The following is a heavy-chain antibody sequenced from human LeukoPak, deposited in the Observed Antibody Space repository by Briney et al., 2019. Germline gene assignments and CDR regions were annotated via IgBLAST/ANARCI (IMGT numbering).Heavy chain of an antibody. CDR3: ARDWDYYGASYGMDV. D-gene: IGHD4/OR15-4a*01. Sequence: GRSLRLSCAESGYTFSSYGMHWVRQAPGKGLEWVAVIWYDGSNKYYADSVKGRFTISRDNSKNTLYLQMNSLRAEDTAVYYCARDWDYYGASYGMDVWGKGTTVTVSS. CDR1: GYTFSSYG. J-gene: IGHJ6*04. V-gene: IGHV3-33*01. CDR2: IWYDGSNK.